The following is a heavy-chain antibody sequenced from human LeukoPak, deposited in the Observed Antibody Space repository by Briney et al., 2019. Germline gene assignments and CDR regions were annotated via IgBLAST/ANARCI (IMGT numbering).Heavy chain of an antibody. Sequence: GASVKVSCKASTYTFTGYYMHWVRQAPGQGLEWMGRINPNSGGTNYAQKFQGRVTMTRDTSISTAYMELSRLRSDDTAVYYCAREAIAVAGTIDYWGQGTLVTVSS. CDR2: INPNSGGT. D-gene: IGHD6-19*01. V-gene: IGHV1-2*06. J-gene: IGHJ4*02. CDR3: AREAIAVAGTIDY. CDR1: TYTFTGYY.